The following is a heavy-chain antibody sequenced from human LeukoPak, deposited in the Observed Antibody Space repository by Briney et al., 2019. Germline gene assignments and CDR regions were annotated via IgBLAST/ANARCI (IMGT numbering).Heavy chain of an antibody. CDR3: ARDLSRVAADDY. CDR1: GFTFSSYS. V-gene: IGHV3-21*01. D-gene: IGHD6-13*01. CDR2: ISSSSYI. J-gene: IGHJ4*02. Sequence: GGSLRLSCAASGFTFSSYSMNWVRQAPGKGLEWVSSISSSSYIYYADSVKGRFTISRDNAKNSLYLQMNSLRAEDTAVYYCARDLSRVAADDYWGQGTLVTVSS.